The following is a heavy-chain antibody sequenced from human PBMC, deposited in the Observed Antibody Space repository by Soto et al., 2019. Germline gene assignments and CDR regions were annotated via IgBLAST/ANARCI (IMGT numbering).Heavy chain of an antibody. CDR1: GFTFSSYA. J-gene: IGHJ1*01. CDR3: AKDSASPLIAAAGTGRNEYFQH. Sequence: EVQLLESGGGLVQPGGSLRLSCAASGFTFSSYAMSWVRQAPGKGLEWVSAISGSGGSTYYADSVKGRFTISRDNCKSTLYLEMNSLRAEDTAVYYCAKDSASPLIAAAGTGRNEYFQHWGQGTLVTVSS. V-gene: IGHV3-23*01. CDR2: ISGSGGST. D-gene: IGHD6-13*01.